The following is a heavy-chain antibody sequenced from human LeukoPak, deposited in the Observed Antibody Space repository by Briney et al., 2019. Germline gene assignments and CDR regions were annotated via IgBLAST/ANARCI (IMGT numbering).Heavy chain of an antibody. CDR2: IHYSGST. V-gene: IGHV4-59*02. J-gene: IGHJ5*02. Sequence: ASETLCLTCTVSGASVSAYYWTWIRQPPGKRLEWLGYIHYSGSTNYNPSLNSRVTMSLDASKNQFSLKLSSVSAADTAVYYCVQVRLAGLFDPWGQGTLVTVSS. CDR1: GASVSAYY. CDR3: VQVRLAGLFDP. D-gene: IGHD3-3*02.